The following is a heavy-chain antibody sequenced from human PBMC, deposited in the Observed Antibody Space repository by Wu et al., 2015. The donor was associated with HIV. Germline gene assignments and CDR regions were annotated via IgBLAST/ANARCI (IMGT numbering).Heavy chain of an antibody. D-gene: IGHD5-12*01. CDR2: INPLFGTT. Sequence: QAQLVQSGAEVKKPGSSVKVTCKASGAGFTSYTVSWVRQAPGQGLEWMGGINPLFGTTKHGQKFQDRVRFTTDVSKTTVYMELSSLRSEDTAVYYCGRNTDSVATSLYSLGVWGQGTTVTVSS. CDR3: GRNTDSVATSLYSLGV. V-gene: IGHV1-69*05. J-gene: IGHJ6*02. CDR1: GAGFTSYT.